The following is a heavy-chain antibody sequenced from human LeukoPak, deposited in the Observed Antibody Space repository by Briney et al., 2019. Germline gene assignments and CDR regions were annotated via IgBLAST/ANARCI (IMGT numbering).Heavy chain of an antibody. CDR3: ARDPDIVVVPAENYYGMDV. CDR1: GFTFDDYA. CDR2: ISWNSGTI. V-gene: IGHV3-9*01. J-gene: IGHJ6*02. D-gene: IGHD2-2*01. Sequence: GGSLRLSCAASGFTFDDYAMHWVRQAPGKGLEWVSGISWNSGTIDYADSVKGRFTISRDNAKNSLYLQMNSLRAEDTAVYYCARDPDIVVVPAENYYGMDVWGQGTTVTVSS.